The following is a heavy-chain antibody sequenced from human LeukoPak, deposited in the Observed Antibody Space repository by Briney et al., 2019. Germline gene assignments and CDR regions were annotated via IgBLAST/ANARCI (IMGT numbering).Heavy chain of an antibody. CDR1: GFTFSSSA. Sequence: GSLRLSCAASGFTFSSSAMSWVRQAPGKGLEWVSAISGSGYSTYYADSVKGRFTISRDNSKNTLYLQMNSLRAEDTAVYYCAKVSWSSGSYSGGYWGQGTLVTVSS. D-gene: IGHD1-26*01. CDR3: AKVSWSSGSYSGGY. CDR2: ISGSGYST. V-gene: IGHV3-23*01. J-gene: IGHJ4*02.